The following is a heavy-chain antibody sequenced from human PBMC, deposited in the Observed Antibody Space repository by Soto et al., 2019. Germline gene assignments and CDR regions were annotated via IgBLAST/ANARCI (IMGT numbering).Heavy chain of an antibody. Sequence: GGSLRLSCAASGFTFSSYAMHWVRQAPGKGLEYVSAISSNGGSTYYANSVKGRFTISRDNSKNTLYLQMGSLRAEDMAVYYCARVSTFGGVAANYYYYMDVWGKGTTVTVSS. CDR1: GFTFSSYA. V-gene: IGHV3-64*01. CDR3: ARVSTFGGVAANYYYYMDV. CDR2: ISSNGGST. D-gene: IGHD3-16*01. J-gene: IGHJ6*03.